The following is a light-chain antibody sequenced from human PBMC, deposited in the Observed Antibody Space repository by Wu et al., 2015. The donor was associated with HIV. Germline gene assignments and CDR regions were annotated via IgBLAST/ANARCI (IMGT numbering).Light chain of an antibody. CDR3: QQSYRTPLT. CDR2: GAS. Sequence: DIQMTQSPSSLSASVGDRVTITCRASQSVSSFLNWYQQRPGKAPKLLISGASSLQSGVPSRFSGSGSGTDFTLTISSLQLDDFATYYCQQSYRTPLTFGGGTKVEIE. V-gene: IGKV1-39*01. J-gene: IGKJ4*01. CDR1: QSVSSF.